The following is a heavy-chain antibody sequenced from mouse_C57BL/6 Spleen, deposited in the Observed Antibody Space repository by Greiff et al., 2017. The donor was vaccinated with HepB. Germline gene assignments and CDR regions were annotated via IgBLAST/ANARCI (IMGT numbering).Heavy chain of an antibody. D-gene: IGHD4-1*01. CDR1: GFTFSSYA. CDR2: ISDGGSYT. CDR3: ARELGRGDFDY. V-gene: IGHV5-4*03. J-gene: IGHJ2*01. Sequence: DVMLVESGGGLVKPGGSLKLSCAASGFTFSSYAMSWVRQTPEKRLEWVATISDGGSYTYYPDNVKGRFTISRDNAKNNLYLQMSHLKSEDTAMYYCARELGRGDFDYWGQGTTLTVSS.